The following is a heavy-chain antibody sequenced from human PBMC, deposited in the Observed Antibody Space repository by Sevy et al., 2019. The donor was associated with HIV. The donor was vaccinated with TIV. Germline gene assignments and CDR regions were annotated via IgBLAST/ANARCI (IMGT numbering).Heavy chain of an antibody. CDR2: ISGSGGST. V-gene: IGHV3-23*01. Sequence: GGSLRLSCAASGFTFSSYAMSWVRQAPGKGLEWVSAISGSGGSTYYADSVKGRFTISRDNSKNTLYLQMNSLRAEDTAVYYCAKDSRIAARPLAYYYYGMDVWGQRTTVTVSS. D-gene: IGHD6-6*01. CDR1: GFTFSSYA. CDR3: AKDSRIAARPLAYYYYGMDV. J-gene: IGHJ6*02.